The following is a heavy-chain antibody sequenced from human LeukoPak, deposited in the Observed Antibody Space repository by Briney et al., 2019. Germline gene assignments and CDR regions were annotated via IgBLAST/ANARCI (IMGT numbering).Heavy chain of an antibody. D-gene: IGHD2-15*01. CDR3: ARVGPPSNRWDIVVVVAEDY. J-gene: IGHJ4*02. Sequence: ASVKVSCKASGYTFTSYGISWVRQAPGQGLEWMGWISAYNGDTNYAQKLQGRVTMTTDTSTSTAYMELRSLRSDDTAVYYCARVGPPSNRWDIVVVVAEDYWGQGTLVTVSS. V-gene: IGHV1-18*01. CDR1: GYTFTSYG. CDR2: ISAYNGDT.